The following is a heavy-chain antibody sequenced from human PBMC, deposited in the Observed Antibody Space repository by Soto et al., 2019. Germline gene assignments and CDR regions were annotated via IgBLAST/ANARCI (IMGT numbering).Heavy chain of an antibody. D-gene: IGHD5-12*01. J-gene: IGHJ4*02. Sequence: EVQLLESGGGLVQPGGSLRLSCAASGFTFSNYAMNWVRQAPGKGLEWVSTIRSSSGSTYYADSVKGRFTISRDNSKNFLYLQMNSLRGDDTAVYYCAKVVSERYSGQHSDYWGQGTLVTISS. V-gene: IGHV3-23*01. CDR3: AKVVSERYSGQHSDY. CDR1: GFTFSNYA. CDR2: IRSSSGST.